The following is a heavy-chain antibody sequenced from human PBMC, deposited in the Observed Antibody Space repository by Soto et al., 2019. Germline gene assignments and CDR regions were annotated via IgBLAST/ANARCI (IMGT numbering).Heavy chain of an antibody. V-gene: IGHV4-30-2*02. CDR3: ARRYGASFDY. CDR2: IYHSGST. CDR1: GGYISSGCYS. D-gene: IGHD4-17*01. J-gene: IGHJ4*02. Sequence: SETMSLTCAVSGGYISSGCYSWSWIRQPPGKGLEWIGYIYHSGSTYYNPSLKSRVTISVDTSKNQFSLKLSSVTAADTAVYYCARRYGASFDYWGQGTLVTVSS.